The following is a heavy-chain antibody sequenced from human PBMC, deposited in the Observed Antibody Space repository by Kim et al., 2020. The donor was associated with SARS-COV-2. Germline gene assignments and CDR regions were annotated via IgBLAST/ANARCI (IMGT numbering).Heavy chain of an antibody. CDR1: GFTFGDYA. Sequence: GGSLRLSCTASGFTFGDYAMSWFRQAPGKGLEWVGFIRSKAYGGTTEYAASVKGRFTISRDDSKSIAYLQMNSLKTEDTAVYYCTRAKIVVVPAALDDYWGQGTLVTVSS. D-gene: IGHD2-2*01. CDR3: TRAKIVVVPAALDDY. CDR2: IRSKAYGGTT. V-gene: IGHV3-49*03. J-gene: IGHJ4*02.